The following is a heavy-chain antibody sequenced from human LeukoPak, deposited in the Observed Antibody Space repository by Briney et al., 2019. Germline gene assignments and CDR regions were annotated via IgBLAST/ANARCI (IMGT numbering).Heavy chain of an antibody. D-gene: IGHD2-15*01. J-gene: IGHJ6*04. CDR2: ISSSGSTI. CDR3: ARDRSAGREGGGMDV. Sequence: GGSLRLSCAASGFTFSSYEMNWVRQAPGKGLEWVSYISSSGSTIYYADSVEGRFTISRDNAKNSLYLQMNSLRAEDTAVYYCARDRSAGREGGGMDVWGKGTTVTVSS. CDR1: GFTFSSYE. V-gene: IGHV3-48*03.